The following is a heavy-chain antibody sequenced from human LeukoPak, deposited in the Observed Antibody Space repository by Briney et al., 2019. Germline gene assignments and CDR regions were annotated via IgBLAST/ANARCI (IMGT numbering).Heavy chain of an antibody. D-gene: IGHD3-22*01. Sequence: ASVKVSCKASGGTFSSYAISWVRQAPGQGLEWMGGIIPIFGTANYAQKFQGRVTITTDESTSTAYMELSSLRSEDTAVYYCARTLYDSSGYPYYMDVWGKGTTVTVSS. CDR2: IIPIFGTA. CDR3: ARTLYDSSGYPYYMDV. J-gene: IGHJ6*03. CDR1: GGTFSSYA. V-gene: IGHV1-69*05.